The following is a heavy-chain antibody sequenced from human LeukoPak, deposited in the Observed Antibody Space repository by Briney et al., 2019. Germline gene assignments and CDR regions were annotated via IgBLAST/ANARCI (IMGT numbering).Heavy chain of an antibody. CDR1: GFTFSNYR. D-gene: IGHD6-19*01. Sequence: TGGSLRLSCAASGFTFSNYRMNWVRQAPGKGLEWVSYISSSSSTIYYADSVKGRFTISRDNAKNSLFLQMNSLRAEDTAVYYCARDYTGPNIAVARVTIWGQGTMVTVSS. CDR3: ARDYTGPNIAVARVTI. V-gene: IGHV3-48*01. J-gene: IGHJ3*02. CDR2: ISSSSSTI.